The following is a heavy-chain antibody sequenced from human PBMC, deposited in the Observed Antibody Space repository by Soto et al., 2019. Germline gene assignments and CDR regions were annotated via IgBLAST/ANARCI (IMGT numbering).Heavy chain of an antibody. V-gene: IGHV1-8*01. Sequence: QVQLVQSGAEVKKPGASVKVSCTASGYTFTSYDINWVRQATGQGLEWMGWMNPNSGNTGYAQKFQGRVTMTRNTSISTAYMELSSLRSEDTAVYYCARRGYSSSWYYYYYYGMDVWGQGTTVTVSS. CDR3: ARRGYSSSWYYYYYYGMDV. D-gene: IGHD6-13*01. CDR2: MNPNSGNT. CDR1: GYTFTSYD. J-gene: IGHJ6*02.